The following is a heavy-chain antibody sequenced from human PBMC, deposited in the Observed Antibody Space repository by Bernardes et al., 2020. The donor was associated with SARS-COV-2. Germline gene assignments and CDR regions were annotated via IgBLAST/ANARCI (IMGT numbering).Heavy chain of an antibody. J-gene: IGHJ4*02. Sequence: ASLKDSCKASGYTFTGYFLHWVRQAPGQGLEWMGWIRPDSGGTKYAQKFQGRVTMTCDTSISTAYMDLSRLRSDDTAVYYCARVGSGTYPPDFDYWGQGTLVTVSS. CDR2: IRPDSGGT. CDR1: GYTFTGYF. CDR3: ARVGSGTYPPDFDY. D-gene: IGHD3-3*01. V-gene: IGHV1-2*02.